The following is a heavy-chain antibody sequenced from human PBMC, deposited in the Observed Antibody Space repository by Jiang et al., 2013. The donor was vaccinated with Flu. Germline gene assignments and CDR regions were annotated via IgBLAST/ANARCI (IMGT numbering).Heavy chain of an antibody. J-gene: IGHJ4*02. D-gene: IGHD6-19*01. CDR1: GGSISSSSYY. CDR2: IYYSGST. CDR3: AIGYSSGWYFDY. V-gene: IGHV4-39*01. Sequence: GSGLVKPSETLSLTCTVSGGSISSSSYYWGWIRQPPGKGLEWIGSIYYSGSTYYNPSLKSRVTISVDTSKNQFSLKLSSVTAADTAVYYCAIGYSSGWYFDYWGQGTLVTVSS.